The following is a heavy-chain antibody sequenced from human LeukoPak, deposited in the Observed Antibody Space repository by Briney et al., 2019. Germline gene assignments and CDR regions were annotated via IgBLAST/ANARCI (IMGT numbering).Heavy chain of an antibody. Sequence: GASVTVSCTASGYTFTVYYMHWVRQAPGQGLEWMGWINPNSGGTNYAQKFQGRVTMTRDTSISTAYMELSRLGSDDTAVHYCARVRRITIFGVVIIKWAYFDYWGQGDLGTVSS. CDR3: ARVRRITIFGVVIIKWAYFDY. CDR1: GYTFTVYY. CDR2: INPNSGGT. D-gene: IGHD3-3*01. V-gene: IGHV1-2*02. J-gene: IGHJ4*02.